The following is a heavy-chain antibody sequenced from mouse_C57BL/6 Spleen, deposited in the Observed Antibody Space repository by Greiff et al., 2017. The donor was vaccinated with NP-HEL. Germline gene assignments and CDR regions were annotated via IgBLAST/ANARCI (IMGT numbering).Heavy chain of an antibody. CDR1: GYTFTSYW. V-gene: IGHV1-69*01. J-gene: IGHJ2*01. CDR2: IDPSDSYT. D-gene: IGHD2-3*01. Sequence: VQLQQSGAELVMPGASVKLSCKASGYTFTSYWMHGVKQRPGQGLEWIGEIDPSDSYTNYNQKFKGKSTLTVDKSSSTAYMQLSSLTSEDSAVYYGARKGGYYDYWGQGTTLTVSS. CDR3: ARKGGYYDY.